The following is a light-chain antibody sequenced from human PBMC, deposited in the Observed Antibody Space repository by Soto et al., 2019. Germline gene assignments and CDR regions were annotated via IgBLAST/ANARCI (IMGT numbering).Light chain of an antibody. CDR3: QQYGSSGSIK. Sequence: EIVLTQSPGTLSLSPGERATLSCRASQSVSSSYLAWYQQKPGQAPSLLIYGASSRATGIPDRSSGSGSGPDFTLIISSQESEDFAVYYCQQYGSSGSIKIGHGTRPEI. J-gene: IGKJ5*01. CDR1: QSVSSSY. CDR2: GAS. V-gene: IGKV3-20*01.